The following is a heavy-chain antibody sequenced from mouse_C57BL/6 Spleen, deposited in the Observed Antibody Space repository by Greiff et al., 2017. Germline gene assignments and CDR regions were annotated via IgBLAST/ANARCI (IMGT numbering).Heavy chain of an antibody. V-gene: IGHV1-26*01. CDR1: GYTFTDYY. CDR2: INPNNGGT. J-gene: IGHJ2*01. Sequence: EVQLQQSGPELVKPGASVKISCKASGYTFTDYYMNWVKQSHGKSLEWIGDINPNNGGTSYNQKFKGKATLTVDKSSSTAYMGLRSLTSEDSAVYYCARDFFDYWGQGTTLTVSS. CDR3: ARDFFDY.